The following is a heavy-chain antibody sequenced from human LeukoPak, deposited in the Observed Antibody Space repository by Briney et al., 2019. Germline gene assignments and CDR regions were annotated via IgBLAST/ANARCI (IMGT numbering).Heavy chain of an antibody. J-gene: IGHJ3*01. Sequence: GGSLRLSCAASGFIFDSHSMNWVRQAPGKGLEWLASVSHNNRYIHYADSVKGRFTISRDNTKNSLFLQMNGLRAEDTAVYYCARDRCSTSTCHATGSFDLWGQGTMVTVSS. CDR3: ARDRCSTSTCHATGSFDL. CDR2: VSHNNRYI. V-gene: IGHV3-21*01. D-gene: IGHD2-15*01. CDR1: GFIFDSHS.